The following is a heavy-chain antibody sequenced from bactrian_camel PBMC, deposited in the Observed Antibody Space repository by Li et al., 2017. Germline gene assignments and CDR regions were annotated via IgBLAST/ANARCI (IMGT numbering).Heavy chain of an antibody. J-gene: IGHJ4*01. V-gene: IGHV3S53*01. CDR2: GTSGGRR. CDR1: GFRLTASD. Sequence: HVQLVESGGGSVQVGETLRLSCTASGFRLTASDIDCYRQIPGSACELVSSGTSGGRRYYADSVKGRLTVSQDNAKNTAYLQMNNLQDEDSAVYYCATGLLADHGLGLGTQVTVS. D-gene: IGHD5*01.